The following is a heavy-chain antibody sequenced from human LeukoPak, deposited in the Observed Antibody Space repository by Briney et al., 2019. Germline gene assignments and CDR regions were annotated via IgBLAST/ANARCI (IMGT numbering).Heavy chain of an antibody. Sequence: TGGSLRLSCAASGFTFSTYVIHWVRQAPGKGLEWVALIWHDGSNKYYGDSVKDRFTISRDNSKNTLYLQMDGLRDEDTAVYYCARDRGYTYGHPLDYWGQGTLVTVSS. CDR1: GFTFSTYV. V-gene: IGHV3-33*01. J-gene: IGHJ4*02. D-gene: IGHD5-18*01. CDR3: ARDRGYTYGHPLDY. CDR2: IWHDGSNK.